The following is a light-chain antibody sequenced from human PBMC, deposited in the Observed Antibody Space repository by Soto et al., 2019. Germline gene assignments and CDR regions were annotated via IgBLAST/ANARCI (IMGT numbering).Light chain of an antibody. J-gene: IGKJ4*01. CDR3: QQYGSSPPLT. CDR2: GAS. CDR1: QSISSNY. Sequence: EVVLTQSPGTLSLSPGERATLSCRASQSISSNYLAWYQQKPGQAPRLVIYGASSRATGIPDRFSGSGSGTDFTLTISRLEPEDFGVYYCQQYGSSPPLTFGGGTKVDIK. V-gene: IGKV3-20*01.